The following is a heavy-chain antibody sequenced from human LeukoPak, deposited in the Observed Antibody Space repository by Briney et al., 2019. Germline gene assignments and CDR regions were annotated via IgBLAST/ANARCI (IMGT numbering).Heavy chain of an antibody. CDR3: ATDIPTTLYYFDY. D-gene: IGHD5-12*01. Sequence: GGSLRLSCAASGFTVSSYWMSWVRQAPGKGLEGVANIKEDGSEKYYVDSVKGRFTISRDNAKNSLYLQMNSLRAEDTAVYYCATDIPTTLYYFDYWGQGTLVTVSP. CDR1: GFTVSSYW. J-gene: IGHJ4*02. V-gene: IGHV3-7*01. CDR2: IKEDGSEK.